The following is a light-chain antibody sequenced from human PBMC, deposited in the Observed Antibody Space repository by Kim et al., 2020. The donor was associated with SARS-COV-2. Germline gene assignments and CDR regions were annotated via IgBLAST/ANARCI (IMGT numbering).Light chain of an antibody. CDR1: QGIRQY. CDR2: ATS. J-gene: IGKJ5*01. Sequence: ASVGDTVTITCRASQGIRQYLAWFRQKPGKAPESLIYATSTLESGVPSKCSGHGSGTDFTLTISGLQPEDSATYFCQQYYSYPITFGQGTRLEIK. CDR3: QQYYSYPIT. V-gene: IGKV1-16*02.